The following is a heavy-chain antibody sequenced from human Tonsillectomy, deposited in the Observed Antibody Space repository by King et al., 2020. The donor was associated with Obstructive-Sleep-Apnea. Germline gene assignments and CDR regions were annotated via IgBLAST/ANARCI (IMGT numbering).Heavy chain of an antibody. D-gene: IGHD3-3*01. V-gene: IGHV3-23*04. J-gene: IGHJ5*01. CDR2: ISGSGGTT. Sequence: DVQLVESGGGLEQPGGSLRLSCAASGFTFNNYAMNWVLQAPGKGLEWVSLISGSGGTTYYADSVKGRFTISRDNSQNTLYLQINSLRAEDTAVYYCAKPYYDFWSGYSETWFDSWGQGTLVTVSS. CDR1: GFTFNNYA. CDR3: AKPYYDFWSGYSETWFDS.